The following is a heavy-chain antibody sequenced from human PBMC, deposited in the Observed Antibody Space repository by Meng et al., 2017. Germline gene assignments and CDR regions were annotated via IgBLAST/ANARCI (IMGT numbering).Heavy chain of an antibody. J-gene: IGHJ4*02. D-gene: IGHD3-22*01. CDR2: IKQDGSEK. CDR3: ARVLVVVITTYYFDY. V-gene: IGHV3-7*01. Sequence: GESLKISCAASGFTFSSYWMSWVRQAPGKGLGWVANIKQDGSEKYYVDSVKGRFTISRDNAKNSLYLQMNSLRAEDTAVYYCARVLVVVITTYYFDYWGQGTRVTGSS. CDR1: GFTFSSYW.